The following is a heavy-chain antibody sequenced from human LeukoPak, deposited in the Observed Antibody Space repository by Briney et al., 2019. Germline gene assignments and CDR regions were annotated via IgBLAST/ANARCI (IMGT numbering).Heavy chain of an antibody. D-gene: IGHD6-13*01. CDR1: GGSIISVGYY. CDR2: IYYSGST. J-gene: IGHJ4*02. CDR3: ARVAAAAGTLTIDY. Sequence: SETLSLTCTVSGGSIISVGYYWSWIRQHPGKGLEWIGYIYYSGSTYYNPSLKSRVTISVDTSKNQFSLKLSSVTAADTAVYYCARVAAAAGTLTIDYWGQGTLVTVSS. V-gene: IGHV4-31*03.